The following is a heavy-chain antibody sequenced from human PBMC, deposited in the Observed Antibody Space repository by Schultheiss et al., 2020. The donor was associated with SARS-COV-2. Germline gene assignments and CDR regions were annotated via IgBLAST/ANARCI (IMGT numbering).Heavy chain of an antibody. D-gene: IGHD6-13*01. CDR3: ARGPPGGIAAAGGDDAFDI. V-gene: IGHV4-34*01. CDR2: INHSGST. Sequence: SETLSLSCAVYGGSFSGYYWSWIRQPPGKGLEWIGEINHSGSTNYNPSLKSRVTISVDTSKNQFSLKLSSVTAADTAVYYCARGPPGGIAAAGGDDAFDIWGQGTMVTVSS. J-gene: IGHJ3*02. CDR1: GGSFSGYY.